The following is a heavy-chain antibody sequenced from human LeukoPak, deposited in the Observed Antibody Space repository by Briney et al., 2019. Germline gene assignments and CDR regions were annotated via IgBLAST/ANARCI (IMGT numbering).Heavy chain of an antibody. Sequence: PGRSLRLSCAASGFTFDDYAMHWVRQAPGKGLEWVSGISWNSGSIGYADSVKGRFTISRDNSKNTLYLQMNSLRAEDTAVYYCAREGYCSSTSCYIYFDYWGQGTLVTVSS. CDR2: ISWNSGSI. D-gene: IGHD2-2*02. J-gene: IGHJ4*02. CDR3: AREGYCSSTSCYIYFDY. CDR1: GFTFDDYA. V-gene: IGHV3-9*01.